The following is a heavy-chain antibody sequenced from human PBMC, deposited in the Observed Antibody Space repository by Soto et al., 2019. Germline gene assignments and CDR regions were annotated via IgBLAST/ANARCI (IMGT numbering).Heavy chain of an antibody. Sequence: PGGSLRLSCAASGFTFSSYAMSWVRQAPGKGLEWVSAISGSGGSTYYADSVKGRFTISRDNSKNTLYLQMNSLRAEDTAVYYRAKDTIDLYDFWGGYYQYYFDYWGQGTPVTVSS. V-gene: IGHV3-23*01. CDR2: ISGSGGST. D-gene: IGHD3-3*01. J-gene: IGHJ4*02. CDR3: AKDTIDLYDFWGGYYQYYFDY. CDR1: GFTFSSYA.